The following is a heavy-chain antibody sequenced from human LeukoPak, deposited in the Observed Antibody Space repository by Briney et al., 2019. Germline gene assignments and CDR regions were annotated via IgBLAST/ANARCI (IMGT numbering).Heavy chain of an antibody. V-gene: IGHV3-23*01. CDR1: GFTFSSYA. CDR3: AKDASPNPMPLFDY. CDR2: ISGSGGST. D-gene: IGHD2-2*01. J-gene: IGHJ4*02. Sequence: GGSLRLSCAASGFTFSSYAMSWVCQAPGKGLEWVSVISGSGGSTHYADSVKGRFTISRDNSKNTLYLQMNSLRAEDTALYYCAKDASPNPMPLFDYWGQGTLVTVSS.